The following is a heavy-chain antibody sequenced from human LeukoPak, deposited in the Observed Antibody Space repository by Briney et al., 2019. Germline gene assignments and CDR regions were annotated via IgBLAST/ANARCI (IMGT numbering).Heavy chain of an antibody. CDR2: ISWNSGSI. Sequence: GGSLRLSCAASGFTFDDYAMHWVRQAPGKGLEWVSGISWNSGSIGYADSVKGRFTISRDNAKNSLYLQMNSLRAEDTALYYCAKDSDIVGATLGYWGQGTLVTVSS. CDR3: AKDSDIVGATLGY. V-gene: IGHV3-9*01. CDR1: GFTFDDYA. D-gene: IGHD1-26*01. J-gene: IGHJ4*02.